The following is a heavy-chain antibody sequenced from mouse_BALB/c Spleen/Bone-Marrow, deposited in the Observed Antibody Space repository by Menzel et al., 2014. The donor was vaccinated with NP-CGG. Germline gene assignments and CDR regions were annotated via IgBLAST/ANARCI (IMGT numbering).Heavy chain of an antibody. Sequence: SGPELVKPGASVKMSCKASGYTFTTYVMHWVKQKPGQGLEWIGYINPYTDGTKFNEKFKGKATLTSDKSSSSAYMELRSLTSEDSAVYFCERGYGNYPVYWYFDFWGAGTTVTVSS. J-gene: IGHJ1*01. V-gene: IGHV1-14*01. CDR1: GYTFTTYV. D-gene: IGHD2-1*01. CDR3: ERGYGNYPVYWYFDF. CDR2: INPYTDGT.